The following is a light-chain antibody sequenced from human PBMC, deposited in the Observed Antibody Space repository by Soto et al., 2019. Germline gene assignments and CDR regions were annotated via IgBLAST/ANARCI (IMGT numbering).Light chain of an antibody. V-gene: IGKV3-15*01. CDR1: QGVGST. Sequence: EIMLTQSPCTLSLSPGERATLSCRASQGVGSTLAWYRQQPGQAPRLLIYDAYIRASGVPARFSGSGSGTEFTLTISGLQSEDFAVYFCQHYKSWPLAFGGVTNVDIK. J-gene: IGKJ4*01. CDR3: QHYKSWPLA. CDR2: DAY.